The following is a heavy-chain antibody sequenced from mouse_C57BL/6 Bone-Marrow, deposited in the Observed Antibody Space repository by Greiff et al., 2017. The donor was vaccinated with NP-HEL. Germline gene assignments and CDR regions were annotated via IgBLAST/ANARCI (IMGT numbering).Heavy chain of an antibody. CDR2: IYPGDGDT. CDR3: ERRDYGSSFWYFDV. J-gene: IGHJ1*03. CDR1: GYAFSSSW. Sequence: VQLQQSGPELVKPGASVKISCKASGYAFSSSWMNWVKQRPGKGLEWIGRIYPGDGDTNYNGKFKGKATLTADKSSSTAYMQLSSLTSEDSAVYVCERRDYGSSFWYFDVWGTGTTVTVSS. V-gene: IGHV1-82*01. D-gene: IGHD1-1*01.